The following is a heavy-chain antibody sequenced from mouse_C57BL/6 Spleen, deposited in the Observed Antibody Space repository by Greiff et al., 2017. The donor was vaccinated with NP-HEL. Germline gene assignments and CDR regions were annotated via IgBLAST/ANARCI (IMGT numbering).Heavy chain of an antibody. CDR2: IDPEDGDT. V-gene: IGHV14-1*01. CDR1: GFNIKDYY. CDR3: TTRRVTTVADYYAMDY. D-gene: IGHD1-1*01. J-gene: IGHJ4*01. Sequence: EVKLMESGAELVRPGASVKLSCTASGFNIKDYYMHWVKQRPEQGLEWIGRIDPEDGDTEYAPKFQGKATMTADTSSNTAYLQLSSLTSEDTAVYYCTTRRVTTVADYYAMDYWGQGTSVTVSS.